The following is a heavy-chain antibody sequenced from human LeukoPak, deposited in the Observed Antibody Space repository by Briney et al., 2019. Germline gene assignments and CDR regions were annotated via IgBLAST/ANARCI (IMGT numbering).Heavy chain of an antibody. Sequence: ASVQVSCQDSRGTFSSYAISWVRQAPGPGVEWMGGIIPIFGTANYPQKLQRRITITADESTSTAHMELSSLRSEETAVYYCARKRLGYCSGGSCPLDYWGQGTLVTVSS. CDR1: RGTFSSYA. V-gene: IGHV1-69*13. J-gene: IGHJ4*02. CDR3: ARKRLGYCSGGSCPLDY. CDR2: IIPIFGTA. D-gene: IGHD2-15*01.